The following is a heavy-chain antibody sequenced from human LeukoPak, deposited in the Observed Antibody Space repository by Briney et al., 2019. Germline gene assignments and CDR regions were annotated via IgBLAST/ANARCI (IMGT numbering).Heavy chain of an antibody. D-gene: IGHD2/OR15-2a*01. Sequence: GASVKVSCKASGGTFSSYAISWVRQAPGQGLEWMGGIILIFGTANYAQKFQGRVTITADESTSTAYMELSSLRSEDTAVYYCARGWKIFYYYYGMDVWGQGTTVTVSS. V-gene: IGHV1-69*13. J-gene: IGHJ6*02. CDR1: GGTFSSYA. CDR2: IILIFGTA. CDR3: ARGWKIFYYYYGMDV.